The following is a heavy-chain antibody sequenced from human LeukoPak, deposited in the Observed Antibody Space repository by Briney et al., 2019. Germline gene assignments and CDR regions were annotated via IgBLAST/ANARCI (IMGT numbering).Heavy chain of an antibody. J-gene: IGHJ6*03. V-gene: IGHV4-38-2*01. CDR2: NFHNGSN. Sequence: SETLSLTCAVSGYSINSGYYWGWIRQPPRKGLVWIGGNFHNGSNYYNPSPKNRVTIFVDTSNNQFSPKLTSATAADTAVYYSARAPTRLRVNYMYVWGKGTTVTVSS. CDR3: ARAPTRLRVNYMYV. CDR1: GYSINSGYY. D-gene: IGHD4-17*01.